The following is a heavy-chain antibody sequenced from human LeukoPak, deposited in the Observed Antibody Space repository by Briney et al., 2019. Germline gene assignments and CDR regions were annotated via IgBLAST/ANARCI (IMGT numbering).Heavy chain of an antibody. V-gene: IGHV4-59*08. Sequence: PSGTLSLTCTVSGGSISRYWSWIRQPPGKGLEWIGYVYHSGSTNYSPSLKSRVTISIDTSKNQFSLKLNSVTAADTAVYYCVRTLYGDYYDAWGQGTLVTVSP. CDR2: VYHSGST. CDR3: VRTLYGDYYDA. D-gene: IGHD4-17*01. CDR1: GGSISRY. J-gene: IGHJ4*02.